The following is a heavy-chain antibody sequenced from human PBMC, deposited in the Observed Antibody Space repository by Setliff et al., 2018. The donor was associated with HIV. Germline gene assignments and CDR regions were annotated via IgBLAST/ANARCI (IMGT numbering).Heavy chain of an antibody. CDR3: AREHSTTWPYFDF. V-gene: IGHV1-18*01. J-gene: IGHJ4*02. Sequence: GASVKVSCKASGYTFSDYDVAWVRQAPGQGLEWMGWISGYSGHASYAQKFQGRVTMTTGTSTSTAYMELRNLRSDDTALYFCAREHSTTWPYFDFWGQGTLVTVSS. CDR2: ISGYSGHA. CDR1: GYTFSDYD. D-gene: IGHD6-13*01.